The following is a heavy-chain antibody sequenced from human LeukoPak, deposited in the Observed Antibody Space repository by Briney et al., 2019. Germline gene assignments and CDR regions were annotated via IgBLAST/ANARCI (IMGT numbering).Heavy chain of an antibody. CDR1: GGIITYD. V-gene: IGHV3-64D*06. CDR3: VKDPRYLGDY. CDR2: LTSSGGST. J-gene: IGHJ4*02. Sequence: PGGSLRLSCSVSGGIITYDMFWVRRAPGKGRDYVAALTSSGGSTYYTDSVKGTFTISRDNSKTTVYLQMSSLRDEDTAVYYCVKDPRYLGDYWGQGTLVTVSS. D-gene: IGHD3-9*01.